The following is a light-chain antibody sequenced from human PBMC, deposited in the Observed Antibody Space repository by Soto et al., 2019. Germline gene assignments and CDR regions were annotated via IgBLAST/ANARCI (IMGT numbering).Light chain of an antibody. Sequence: EIVLTQSPGTLSLSPGERATVSCRASQSVSSSYLAWYQQKPGQAPRLLIYSASGRATGIPDRFSGSGSGTDFPLTISRLVPQDFAVYYCQQYGSSPLFTFGPGTKVDIK. CDR1: QSVSSSY. J-gene: IGKJ3*01. CDR3: QQYGSSPLFT. CDR2: SAS. V-gene: IGKV3-20*01.